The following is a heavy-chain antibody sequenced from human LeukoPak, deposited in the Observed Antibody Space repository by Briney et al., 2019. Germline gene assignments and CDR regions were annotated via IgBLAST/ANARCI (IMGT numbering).Heavy chain of an antibody. Sequence: SETLSLTCAVYGGSFSGYYWSWIRQPPGKGLEWIGEINHSGSTNYNPPLKSRVTISVDTSKKQFSLKLSSVTAAATAVYSCARGRGEGRGISMVRGVRAPSYNWFDPWGHGTLVTVSS. J-gene: IGHJ5*02. CDR2: INHSGST. CDR3: ARGRGEGRGISMVRGVRAPSYNWFDP. V-gene: IGHV4-34*01. D-gene: IGHD3-10*01. CDR1: GGSFSGYY.